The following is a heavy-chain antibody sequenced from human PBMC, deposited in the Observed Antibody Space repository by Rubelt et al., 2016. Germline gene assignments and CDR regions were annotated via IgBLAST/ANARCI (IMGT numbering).Heavy chain of an antibody. CDR1: GGSISSSSYY. D-gene: IGHD3-3*01. CDR3: ARTYYDFWSGYPGYFDY. V-gene: IGHV4-39*01. J-gene: IGHJ4*02. Sequence: QLQLQESGPGLVKPSETLSLTCTVSGGSISSSSYYWGWIRQPPGQGLEWIGSIYYSGSTYYNPSLKSRVTISVDTSKNRFPRKLSCVTAADTAVYYGARTYYDFWSGYPGYFDYWGQGTLVTVSS. CDR2: IYYSGST.